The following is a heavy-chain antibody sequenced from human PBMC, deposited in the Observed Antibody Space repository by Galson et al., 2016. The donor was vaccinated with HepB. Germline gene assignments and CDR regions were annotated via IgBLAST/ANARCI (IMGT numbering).Heavy chain of an antibody. Sequence: SVKVSCKASGYTFASYDINWVRQATGQGLEWMGWMNPNSGNTGYAQKFQGRVTLTRNTSISTAYMELSSLRSDDTAVYFCARGAAVRFLEWSLWGQGTLVTVSS. J-gene: IGHJ4*02. V-gene: IGHV1-8*01. D-gene: IGHD3-3*01. CDR2: MNPNSGNT. CDR3: ARGAAVRFLEWSL. CDR1: GYTFASYD.